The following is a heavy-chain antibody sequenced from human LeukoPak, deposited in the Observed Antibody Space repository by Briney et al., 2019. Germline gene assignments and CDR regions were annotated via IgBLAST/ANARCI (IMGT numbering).Heavy chain of an antibody. CDR2: ISSGGSYI. J-gene: IGHJ3*02. D-gene: IGHD5-18*01. CDR3: TRAGAYTYGDLTFDI. V-gene: IGHV3-21*01. Sequence: GGSLRLSCAASGFSFSKYNMNWVRQAPGKGLEWVSSISSGGSYIYYADSVKGRFTISRDNSKDTLYLQMNSLRSEDTAVYYCTRAGAYTYGDLTFDIWGQGTMVTVSS. CDR1: GFSFSKYN.